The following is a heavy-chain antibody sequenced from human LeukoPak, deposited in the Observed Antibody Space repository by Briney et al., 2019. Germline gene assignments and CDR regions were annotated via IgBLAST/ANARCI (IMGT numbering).Heavy chain of an antibody. CDR3: ASRGGITIFGLVTLDAFDI. CDR1: GGSFSGYY. V-gene: IGHV4-34*01. D-gene: IGHD3-3*01. J-gene: IGHJ3*02. Sequence: PSETLSLTRAVYGGSFSGYYWSWIRQPPGKGLEWIGEIKHSGSTNYNPSLKSRVTISVDTSKNQFSLKLSSVTAADTAVYYCASRGGITIFGLVTLDAFDIWGQGTMVTVSS. CDR2: IKHSGST.